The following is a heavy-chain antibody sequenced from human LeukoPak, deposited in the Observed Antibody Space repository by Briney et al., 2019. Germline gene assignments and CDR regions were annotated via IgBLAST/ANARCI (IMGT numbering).Heavy chain of an antibody. J-gene: IGHJ4*02. V-gene: IGHV3-23*01. D-gene: IGHD4-17*01. CDR3: AKDVYGDYGGLDY. CDR1: GLPFRTSS. CDR2: IRGSDGST. Sequence: AGPLRLLCAAPGLPFRTSSRSWVRHAQGKGLEWVSSIRGSDGSTYYADSVKGRFAISRDNSKNTLYLQMNSLRAEDTAVYYCAKDVYGDYGGLDYWGQGTLVTVSS.